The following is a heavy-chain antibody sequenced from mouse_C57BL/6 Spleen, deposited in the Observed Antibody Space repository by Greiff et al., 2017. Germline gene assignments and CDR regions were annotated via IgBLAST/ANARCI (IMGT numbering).Heavy chain of an antibody. V-gene: IGHV1-42*01. CDR2: INPSTGGT. CDR1: GYSCTGYY. CDR3: ASIGHYDYHAYSFDH. J-gene: IGHJ2*01. Sequence: EVQLQQSGPALVKPGASVTISCKASGYSCTGYYMNWVTQSPEKSLEWIGEINPSTGGTTYNQKFKAKATLTVDKSSSTAYMQLNSLTSEDSAVYFCASIGHYDYHAYSFDHWGQGTTLTVSS. D-gene: IGHD2-4*01.